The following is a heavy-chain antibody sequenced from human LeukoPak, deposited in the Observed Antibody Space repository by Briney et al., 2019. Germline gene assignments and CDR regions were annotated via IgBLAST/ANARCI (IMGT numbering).Heavy chain of an antibody. Sequence: ASVKVSCKASGYTFTSYGISWVRQAPGQGLEWMGWISAYNGNTNYAQKLQGRVTMTTDTSTSTAYMELRSLRSDDTAVYYCARPYYDILTGGMDVWGQGTTVTVSS. CDR3: ARPYYDILTGGMDV. CDR1: GYTFTSYG. V-gene: IGHV1-18*01. D-gene: IGHD3-9*01. J-gene: IGHJ6*02. CDR2: ISAYNGNT.